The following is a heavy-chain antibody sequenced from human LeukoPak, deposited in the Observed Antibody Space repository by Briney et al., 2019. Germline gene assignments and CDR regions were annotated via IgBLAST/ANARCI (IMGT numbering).Heavy chain of an antibody. CDR3: ARDLPITMVRGVKQGWFDP. CDR1: GFTFSNYW. V-gene: IGHV3-7*03. J-gene: IGHJ5*02. Sequence: PGGSLRLSCAASGFTFSNYWMNWGRQAPGKGLEWVANIKQDGSEKYYVDSVKGRFTISRDNAKNSLYLQMNSLRAEDTAVYYCARDLPITMVRGVKQGWFDPWGQGTLVTVSS. CDR2: IKQDGSEK. D-gene: IGHD3-10*01.